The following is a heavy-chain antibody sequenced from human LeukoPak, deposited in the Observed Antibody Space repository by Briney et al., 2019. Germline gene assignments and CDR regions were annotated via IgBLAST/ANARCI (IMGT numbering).Heavy chain of an antibody. D-gene: IGHD3-22*01. CDR3: ARGREPSHYYDSSGSDFDY. CDR2: MNPNSGNT. CDR1: GYTFTSYD. J-gene: IGHJ4*02. Sequence: ASVKVSCKASGYTFTSYDINWVRQATGQGLEWMGWMNPNSGNTGYAQKFQGRVTMTRNTSISTAYMELSSLRSEDTAVYYCARGREPSHYYDSSGSDFDYWGQGTLVTVSS. V-gene: IGHV1-8*01.